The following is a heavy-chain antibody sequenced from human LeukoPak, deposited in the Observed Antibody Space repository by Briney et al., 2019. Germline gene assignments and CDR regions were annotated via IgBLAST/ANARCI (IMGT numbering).Heavy chain of an antibody. Sequence: SETLSLTCAVYSGSFSVYFWTWVRQPPEKGLEWIGEIDRGGSTNYNPSLKSRVTLLVDASKNQFSLRLMSVTAADTAVYYCARFRTTSAWYFDLWGRGTLVTVSS. CDR2: IDRGGST. D-gene: IGHD1-1*01. V-gene: IGHV4-34*01. CDR3: ARFRTTSAWYFDL. J-gene: IGHJ2*01. CDR1: SGSFSVYF.